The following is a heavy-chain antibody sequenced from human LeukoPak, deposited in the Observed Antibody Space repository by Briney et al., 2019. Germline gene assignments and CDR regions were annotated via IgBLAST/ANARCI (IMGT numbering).Heavy chain of an antibody. CDR2: VYSGGVA. Sequence: GGSLRLSCAASGFSVSGNYMNWVRQPPGKGLDWVSIVYSGGVAYYADSVKGRFTISRDYSENTVSLQMNSLRAEDTAIYYCARESPGDSNGLDVWGQGTRSPSP. J-gene: IGHJ6*02. V-gene: IGHV3-66*01. D-gene: IGHD7-27*01. CDR1: GFSVSGNY. CDR3: ARESPGDSNGLDV.